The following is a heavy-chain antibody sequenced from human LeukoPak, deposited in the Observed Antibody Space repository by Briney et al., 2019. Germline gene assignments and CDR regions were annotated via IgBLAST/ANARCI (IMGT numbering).Heavy chain of an antibody. CDR1: GGSISSGGYS. V-gene: IGHV4-30-2*01. D-gene: IGHD3/OR15-3a*01. J-gene: IGHJ2*01. CDR2: IYHSGST. CDR3: ARVVDWGWYFDL. Sequence: SETLSLTCAVSGGSISSGGYSWSWIRQPPGKGPEWIGYIYHSGSTYYNPSLKSRVTISVDRSKNQFSLKLSSVTAADTAVYYCARVVDWGWYFDLWGRGTLVTVSS.